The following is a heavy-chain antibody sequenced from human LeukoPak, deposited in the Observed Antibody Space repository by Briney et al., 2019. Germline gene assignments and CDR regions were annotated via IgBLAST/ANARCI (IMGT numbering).Heavy chain of an antibody. Sequence: GASVKVSCKASGYTFTGYYMHWVRQAPGQGLEWMGWINPNSGGTNYAQKFQGRVTMTRDTSISTAYMELSRLRSDDTAVYYCARASSGYSYGYWGDWGQGTLVTVSS. CDR2: INPNSGGT. J-gene: IGHJ4*02. CDR1: GYTFTGYY. CDR3: ARASSGYSYGYWGD. D-gene: IGHD5-18*01. V-gene: IGHV1-2*02.